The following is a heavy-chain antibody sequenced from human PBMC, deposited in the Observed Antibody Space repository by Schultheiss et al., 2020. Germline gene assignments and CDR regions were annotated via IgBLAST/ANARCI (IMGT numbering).Heavy chain of an antibody. CDR3: ARFRIGAAAAHYGMDV. Sequence: SETLSLTCTVSGGSISSSNYYWGWIRQPPGKGLEWIGYIYYSGSTYYNPSLKSRVTISVDTSKNQFSLKLSSVTAADTAVYFCARFRIGAAAAHYGMDVWGQGTTVTVYS. CDR2: IYYSGST. V-gene: IGHV4-39*07. D-gene: IGHD6-13*01. CDR1: GGSISSSNYY. J-gene: IGHJ6*02.